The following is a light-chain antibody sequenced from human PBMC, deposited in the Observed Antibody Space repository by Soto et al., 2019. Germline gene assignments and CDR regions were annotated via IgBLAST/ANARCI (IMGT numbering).Light chain of an antibody. CDR3: SSYTGSNNPYV. J-gene: IGLJ1*01. V-gene: IGLV2-8*01. CDR2: EVS. CDR1: SSDVGGYNY. Sequence: QSALTQPPSASGSPGQSVTISCPGTSSDVGGYNYVSWYQQYPGKAPKIMIYEVSKRPSGVPDRFSGSKSGNTASLTVSGLQAEDEAEYFCSSYTGSNNPYVFGTGTKVTVL.